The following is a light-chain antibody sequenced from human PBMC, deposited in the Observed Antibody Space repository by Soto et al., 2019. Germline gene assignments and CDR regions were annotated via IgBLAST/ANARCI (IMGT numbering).Light chain of an antibody. CDR1: QSVSSN. Sequence: ENVLTQSPATLSLSPGERATLSCRASQSVSSNLGWYQQRPGQAPRLLIYDASNRATGIPARFSGSGSGTDFTLTISSLQPEDFAVYYCHQRSNWPPTFGGGNKVEIK. CDR2: DAS. CDR3: HQRSNWPPT. V-gene: IGKV3-11*01. J-gene: IGKJ4*01.